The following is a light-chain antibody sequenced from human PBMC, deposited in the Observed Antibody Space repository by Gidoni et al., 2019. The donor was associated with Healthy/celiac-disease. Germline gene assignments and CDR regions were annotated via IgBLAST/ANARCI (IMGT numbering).Light chain of an antibody. V-gene: IGKV3-20*01. CDR2: GAS. Sequence: PGTLSLSPGERATRPCRASQSVSSSYLAWYQQKPGQEPRLLSYGASSRATGIPDRFSGSGSGTDFTLTISRLEPEDFAVYYCQQYGSSPYTFGQXTKLEIK. CDR3: QQYGSSPYT. CDR1: QSVSSSY. J-gene: IGKJ2*01.